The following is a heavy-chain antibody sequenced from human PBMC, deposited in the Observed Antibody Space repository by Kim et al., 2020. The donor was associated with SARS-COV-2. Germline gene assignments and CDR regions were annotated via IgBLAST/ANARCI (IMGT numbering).Heavy chain of an antibody. CDR2: IYYSGST. CDR3: ARVIQDTAMAMFDY. CDR1: GGSISSYY. J-gene: IGHJ4*02. Sequence: SETLSLTCTVSGGSISSYYWSWIRQPPGKGREWIGYIYYSGSTNYNTSLKSRVTISVDTSKNQFSLKLSSVTAADTAVYYCARVIQDTAMAMFDYWGQGTLVTVSS. V-gene: IGHV4-59*01. D-gene: IGHD5-18*01.